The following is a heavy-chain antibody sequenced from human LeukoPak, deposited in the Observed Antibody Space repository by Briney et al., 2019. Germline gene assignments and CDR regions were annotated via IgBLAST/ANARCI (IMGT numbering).Heavy chain of an antibody. Sequence: SETLSLTCAVYGGSFSGYYWSWIRQPPGKGLEWIGEINHSGSTNYNPSLKSRVTISVDTSKNQFSLKLSSVTAADTAVYYCARARRSLYSGYGGYCFDYWGQGTLVTVSS. CDR2: INHSGST. CDR3: ARARRSLYSGYGGYCFDY. D-gene: IGHD5-12*01. V-gene: IGHV4-34*01. J-gene: IGHJ4*02. CDR1: GGSFSGYY.